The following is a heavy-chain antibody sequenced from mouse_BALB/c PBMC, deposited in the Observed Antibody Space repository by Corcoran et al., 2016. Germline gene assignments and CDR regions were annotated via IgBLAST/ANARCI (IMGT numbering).Heavy chain of an antibody. CDR1: GYTFSNYG. CDR2: INTYTGEP. J-gene: IGHJ4*01. Sequence: QIQLVQSGPELKKPGETVKICCKASGYTFSNYGMNWVKQARGKGAKGMGWINTYTGEPTYADDFKGRFDFSLETAASTAYLQINNLKNEDTATYFCAREPYSMDYCGQGTSVTVSS. CDR3: AREPYSMDY. V-gene: IGHV9-3-1*01.